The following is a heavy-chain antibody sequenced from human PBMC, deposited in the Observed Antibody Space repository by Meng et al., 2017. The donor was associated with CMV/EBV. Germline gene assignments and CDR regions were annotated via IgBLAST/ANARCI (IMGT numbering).Heavy chain of an antibody. J-gene: IGHJ6*02. CDR2: IIPIFGTA. D-gene: IGHD6-19*01. V-gene: IGHV1-69*05. CDR3: ARDAVAAPPYYYGMDV. CDR1: GGTFSSYA. Sequence: SVKVSCKASGGTFSSYAISWVRQAPGQGLEWMGGIIPIFGTANYAQKSQGRVTITTDESTSTAYMELSSLRSEDTAVYYCARDAVAAPPYYYGMDVWGQGTTVTVSS.